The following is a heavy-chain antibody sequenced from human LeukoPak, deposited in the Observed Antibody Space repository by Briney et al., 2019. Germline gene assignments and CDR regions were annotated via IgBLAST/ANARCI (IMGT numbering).Heavy chain of an antibody. J-gene: IGHJ4*02. CDR3: ARGITMVRGVIINFDY. CDR1: GYSFTSYW. CDR2: IYPGDSDT. D-gene: IGHD3-10*01. Sequence: GESPKISCKGCGYSFTSYWIVWVRQMPGKGLEWMGIIYPGDSDTRYSPSFQGQVTISADKSISTAYLQWSSLKASDTAMYYCARGITMVRGVIINFDYWGQGTLVTVSS. V-gene: IGHV5-51*01.